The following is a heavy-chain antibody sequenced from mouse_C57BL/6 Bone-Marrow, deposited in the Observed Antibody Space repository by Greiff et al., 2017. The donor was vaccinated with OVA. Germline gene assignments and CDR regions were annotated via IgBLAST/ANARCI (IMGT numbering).Heavy chain of an antibody. V-gene: IGHV1-26*01. D-gene: IGHD2-2*01. Sequence: EVKLQQSGPELVKPGASVKISCKASGYTFTDYYMNWVKQSHGKSLEWIGDINPNNGGTSYNQKFKGKATLTVDKSSSTAYMELRSLTSEDSAVYYCAREGESCLRLPEAYWGQGTLVTVSA. CDR1: GYTFTDYY. CDR2: INPNNGGT. CDR3: AREGESCLRLPEAY. J-gene: IGHJ3*01.